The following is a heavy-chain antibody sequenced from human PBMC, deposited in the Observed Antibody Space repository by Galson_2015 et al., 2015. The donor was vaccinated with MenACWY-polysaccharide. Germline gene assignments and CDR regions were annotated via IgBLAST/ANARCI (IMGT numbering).Heavy chain of an antibody. Sequence: SVKVSCKASGYTFSNYGISWVRQAPGQGLEWMGWISGYNANTKYAQKFQGRLTMTRDTSINTAYMELSRLSSDDTAVYYCTRGGGRYYVDYWGQGTLVTVSS. V-gene: IGHV1-18*01. D-gene: IGHD6-19*01. CDR2: ISGYNANT. J-gene: IGHJ4*02. CDR3: TRGGGRYYVDY. CDR1: GYTFSNYG.